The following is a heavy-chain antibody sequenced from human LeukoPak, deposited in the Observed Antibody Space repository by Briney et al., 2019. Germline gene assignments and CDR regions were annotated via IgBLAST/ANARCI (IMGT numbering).Heavy chain of an antibody. CDR1: GGSISSSSYY. V-gene: IGHV4-39*01. D-gene: IGHD1-1*01. CDR3: ARHRERTSPYYYGMDV. J-gene: IGHJ6*02. Sequence: SETLSLTCTVSGGSISSSSYYWGWIRQPPGKGLEWIGSIYYSGSTYYNPSLKSRVTISVDTSKNQFSLKLSSVTAADTAVYYCARHRERTSPYYYGMDVWGQGTTATVSS. CDR2: IYYSGST.